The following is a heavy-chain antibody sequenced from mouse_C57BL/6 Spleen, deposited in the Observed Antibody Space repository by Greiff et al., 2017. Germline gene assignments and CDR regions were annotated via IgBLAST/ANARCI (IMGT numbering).Heavy chain of an antibody. CDR2: ISYDGSN. D-gene: IGHD1-1*01. Sequence: EVQLQESGPGLVKPSPSLSLTCSVTGYSITSGYYWNWIRPFPGNKLEWMGYISYDGSNNYNPSLKNRTSITRDTSKNQLFLKLNSLTTEDTATYYCARDQGTVVATNFDDWGQGTTLTVAS. V-gene: IGHV3-6*01. J-gene: IGHJ2*01. CDR1: GYSITSGYY. CDR3: ARDQGTVVATNFDD.